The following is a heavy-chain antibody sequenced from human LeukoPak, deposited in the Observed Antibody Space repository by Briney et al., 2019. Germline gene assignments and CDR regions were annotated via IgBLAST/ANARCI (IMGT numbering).Heavy chain of an antibody. CDR3: GQGLLDY. CDR2: IWYDGSNK. J-gene: IGHJ4*02. Sequence: GGSLRLSCAASGFTFSSYGMHWVRQAPGKGLEWVALIWYDGSNKYYADSVKGRFTISRDNAKNSVYLQMNSLRAEDTAVYYCGQGLLDYWGQGTLVTVSS. CDR1: GFTFSSYG. V-gene: IGHV3-33*03. D-gene: IGHD2-15*01.